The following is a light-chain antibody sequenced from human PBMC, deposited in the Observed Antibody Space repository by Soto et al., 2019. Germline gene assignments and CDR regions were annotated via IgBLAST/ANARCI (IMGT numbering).Light chain of an antibody. CDR1: NSDVGGYNF. Sequence: QSALTQPPSASGSPGQSVTISCTGTNSDVGGYNFVSWYQQHPGTAPKLIIYEVTKRPSGVPDRFSGSKSGSTASLTVSGLQADDEADYYCSSYAGSTNRFVFGTGTKLTVL. CDR3: SSYAGSTNRFV. CDR2: EVT. J-gene: IGLJ1*01. V-gene: IGLV2-8*01.